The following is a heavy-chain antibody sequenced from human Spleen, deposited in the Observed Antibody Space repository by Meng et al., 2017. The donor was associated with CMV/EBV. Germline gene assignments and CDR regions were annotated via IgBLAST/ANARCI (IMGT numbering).Heavy chain of an antibody. CDR2: IKQDGSDK. CDR1: GFTVSSYW. J-gene: IGHJ6*02. CDR3: ARVWGYSSSYYYYYAMDV. V-gene: IGHV3-7*01. D-gene: IGHD6-13*01. Sequence: GGSLRLSCAASGFTVSSYWMSWVRQAPGKGLEWVANIKQDGSDKYYVDSVKGRFTISRDNANNSLSLQMNSLRAEDTAVYYCARVWGYSSSYYYYYAMDVWGQGTTVTVSS.